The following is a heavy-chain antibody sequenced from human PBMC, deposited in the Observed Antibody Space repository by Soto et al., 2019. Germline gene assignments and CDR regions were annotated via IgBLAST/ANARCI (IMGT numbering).Heavy chain of an antibody. Sequence: SGGGVVQPGRSLRLSCAASGFTFSSYGMHWVRQAPGKGLEWVAVIWYDGSNKYYADSVKGRFTISRDNSKNTLYLQMNSLRAEDTAVYYCARAHLTAAGNGQDYWGQGTLVTVSS. D-gene: IGHD6-13*01. CDR2: IWYDGSNK. J-gene: IGHJ4*02. CDR3: ARAHLTAAGNGQDY. CDR1: GFTFSSYG. V-gene: IGHV3-33*01.